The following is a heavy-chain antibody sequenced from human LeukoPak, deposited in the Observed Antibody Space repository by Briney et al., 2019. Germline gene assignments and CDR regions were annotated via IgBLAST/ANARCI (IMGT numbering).Heavy chain of an antibody. V-gene: IGHV1-69*13. CDR1: GGTFSSYA. J-gene: IGHJ6*02. Sequence: SVKVSCKASGGTFSSYAISWVRQAPGQGLEWMGGMIPIFGTANYAQKFQGRVTITADESTSTAYMELSSLRSEDTAVYYCARGSDCSGGSCYGYYGMDVWGQGTTVTVSS. CDR2: MIPIFGTA. CDR3: ARGSDCSGGSCYGYYGMDV. D-gene: IGHD2-15*01.